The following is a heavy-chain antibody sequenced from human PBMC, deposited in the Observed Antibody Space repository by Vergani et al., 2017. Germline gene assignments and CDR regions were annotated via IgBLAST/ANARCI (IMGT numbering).Heavy chain of an antibody. Sequence: QAQLQQWGAGLLKPSETLSLTCAIYGGSFNDYWWTWIRQPPGKGLEWIGEIRHDGITHYSPSLKSRVTISMDTSTHQFSLNLRSVTAADTAVYYCAREGYCINGVCFTLFDVWGQGALVTVSS. V-gene: IGHV4-34*01. J-gene: IGHJ4*02. D-gene: IGHD2-8*01. CDR2: IRHDGIT. CDR1: GGSFNDYW. CDR3: AREGYCINGVCFTLFDV.